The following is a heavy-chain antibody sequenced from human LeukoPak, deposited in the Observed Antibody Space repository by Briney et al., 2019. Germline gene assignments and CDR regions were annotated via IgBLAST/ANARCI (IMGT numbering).Heavy chain of an antibody. CDR2: IYYSGST. V-gene: IGHV4-30-4*01. D-gene: IGHD1-26*01. CDR3: ATRWGIVGATGLTDFDY. CDR1: GGSISSCDYY. J-gene: IGHJ4*02. Sequence: SETLSLTCTVSGGSISSCDYYWSWIRQPPGKGLEWIGYIYYSGSTYYNPSLRSRVTISVDTSKNQFSLKLSSVTAADTAVYYCATRWGIVGATGLTDFDYWGQGTLVTVSS.